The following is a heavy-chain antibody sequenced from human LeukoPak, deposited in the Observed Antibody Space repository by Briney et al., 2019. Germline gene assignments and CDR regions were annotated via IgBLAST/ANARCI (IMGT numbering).Heavy chain of an antibody. CDR2: IRSSGSTI. CDR1: GFTFSSYE. V-gene: IGHV3-48*03. CDR3: ARRAWDAFDI. Sequence: GGSLRLSCAASGFTFSSYEMNWVRQAPGKGLEWVSYIRSSGSTIYHADSVKGRFTISRDNAKNSLYLQMNSQRAEDTAVYYCARRAWDAFDIWGQGTMVTVSS. J-gene: IGHJ3*02.